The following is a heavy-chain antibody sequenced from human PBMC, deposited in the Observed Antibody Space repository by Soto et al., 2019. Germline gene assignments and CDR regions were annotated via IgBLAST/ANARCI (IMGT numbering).Heavy chain of an antibody. Sequence: QVQLVQSGAEVKKPGASVKFSGKASGYTFTGYYMHWVRKAPGQGLEWMGWINPNSGDTNYAQKFQGRVTMTRDTSISTAYMELSRLRSDDTAVYYCATDLAVAGALNDYWGQGTLVTVSS. CDR1: GYTFTGYY. J-gene: IGHJ4*02. CDR2: INPNSGDT. V-gene: IGHV1-2*02. CDR3: ATDLAVAGALNDY. D-gene: IGHD6-19*01.